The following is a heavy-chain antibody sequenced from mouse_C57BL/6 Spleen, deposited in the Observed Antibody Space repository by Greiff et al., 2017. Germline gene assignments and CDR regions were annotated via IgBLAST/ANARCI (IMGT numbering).Heavy chain of an antibody. Sequence: VQLQQPGAELVRPGSSVKLSCKASGYTFTSYWMHWVKQRPIQGLEWIGNIDPSDSETHYNQKFKDKATLTVDKSSSTAYMQLSSLTSEDSAVYYCARDGSSYRGYFDYWGQGTTLTVSS. D-gene: IGHD1-1*01. CDR3: ARDGSSYRGYFDY. J-gene: IGHJ2*01. V-gene: IGHV1-52*01. CDR2: IDPSDSET. CDR1: GYTFTSYW.